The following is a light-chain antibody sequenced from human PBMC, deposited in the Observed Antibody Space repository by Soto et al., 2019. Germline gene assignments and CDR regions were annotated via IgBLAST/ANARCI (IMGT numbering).Light chain of an antibody. J-gene: IGLJ1*01. CDR3: SSYTTSSSYV. V-gene: IGLV2-14*01. CDR1: SSDVGGYIY. CDR2: DVT. Sequence: QSVLTQPASVSGSPGQSITISCTGTSSDVGGYIYVSWYQQHPGKAPKLMIYDVTSRPSGVSYRFSGSKSGNTASLTISGLQAEDEADYSCSSYTTSSSYVSGTGTKVTVL.